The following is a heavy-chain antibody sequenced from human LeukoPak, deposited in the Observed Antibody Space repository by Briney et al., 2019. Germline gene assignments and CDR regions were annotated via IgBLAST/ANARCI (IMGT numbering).Heavy chain of an antibody. Sequence: GGSLRLSCAASGFSFPNAWMSWVRQAPGKGLEWVGRTKSKTDGGTAEYAAPEKGRFAISRDDSKSTLYLQLSSLETEDTAVYYCTTGGSYYANWGQGTLVTVSS. CDR3: TTGGSYYAN. D-gene: IGHD3-16*01. V-gene: IGHV3-15*01. J-gene: IGHJ4*02. CDR2: TKSKTDGGTA. CDR1: GFSFPNAW.